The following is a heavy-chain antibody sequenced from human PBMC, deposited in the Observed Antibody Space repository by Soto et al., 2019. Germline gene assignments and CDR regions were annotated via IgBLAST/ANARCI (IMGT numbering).Heavy chain of an antibody. J-gene: IGHJ4*01. Sequence: SQTLSLTCAISGASVPSKSAGWNWIRQSPSRGLEWLGRTYYRSEWFNEYAVSVKSRITINPDTSRNQISLQLNSVTPEDTAIYSCARDIDFAYWGRGTQVTVSS. CDR3: ARDIDFAY. CDR2: TYYRSEWFN. V-gene: IGHV6-1*01. D-gene: IGHD3-10*01. CDR1: GASVPSKSAG.